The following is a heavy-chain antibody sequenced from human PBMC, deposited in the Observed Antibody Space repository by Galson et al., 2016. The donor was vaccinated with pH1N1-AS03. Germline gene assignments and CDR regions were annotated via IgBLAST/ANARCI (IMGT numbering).Heavy chain of an antibody. CDR3: ARGKNSGFDY. J-gene: IGHJ4*02. V-gene: IGHV6-1*01. Sequence: CAISGDSVSGRRGVAWHWIRQSPSRGLEWLGRTFYWSKWSNDYAESVKSRITIDPDTSNNQFSLHLNSVTPEDTAIYFCARGKNSGFDYWGQGTPVTVSS. CDR2: TFYWSKWSN. D-gene: IGHD3-10*01. CDR1: GDSVSGRRGVA.